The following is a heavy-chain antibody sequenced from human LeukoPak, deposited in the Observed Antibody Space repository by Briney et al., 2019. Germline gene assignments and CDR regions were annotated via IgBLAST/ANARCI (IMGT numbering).Heavy chain of an antibody. D-gene: IGHD5-18*01. CDR2: ISGSGSST. Sequence: GGGPRRSPAAPGFTFKNYALDWVRQGPGKGVGWVSAISGSGSSTYYADSVKGRFTISRDNSKNTLYMQMNSLRAEDTAVYYCAKGGIQLWLDFDYWGQGALVTVSS. J-gene: IGHJ4*02. V-gene: IGHV3-23*01. CDR3: AKGGIQLWLDFDY. CDR1: GFTFKNYA.